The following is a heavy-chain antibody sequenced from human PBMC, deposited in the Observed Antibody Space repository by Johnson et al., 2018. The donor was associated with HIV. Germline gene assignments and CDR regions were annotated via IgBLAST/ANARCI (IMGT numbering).Heavy chain of an antibody. D-gene: IGHD1-7*01. Sequence: VQLVESGGGLVQPGGSLRLSCAASGFTFSSYAMSWVRQAPGKGLAWVAAIRGSGDSTYYADSVKGRFTISRDTAKHSLYLQMNSLRAEDTAVYYCARRDYNWNSAFDIWGQGTMVTVSS. CDR1: GFTFSSYA. CDR2: IRGSGDST. V-gene: IGHV3-23*04. J-gene: IGHJ3*02. CDR3: ARRDYNWNSAFDI.